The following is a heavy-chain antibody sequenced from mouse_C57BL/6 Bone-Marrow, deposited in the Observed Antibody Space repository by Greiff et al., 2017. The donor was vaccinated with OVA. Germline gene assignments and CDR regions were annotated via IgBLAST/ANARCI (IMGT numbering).Heavy chain of an antibody. Sequence: EVKLMESGGGLVQPGGSLKLSCAASGFTFSDYGMAWVRQAPRKGPEWVAFISNLAYSIYYADTVTGRFTLSRENAKNTLYLEMSSLRSEDTAMYYCARHGDYSNYDYYAMDYWGQGTSVTVSS. D-gene: IGHD2-5*01. V-gene: IGHV5-15*01. CDR3: ARHGDYSNYDYYAMDY. CDR2: ISNLAYSI. CDR1: GFTFSDYG. J-gene: IGHJ4*01.